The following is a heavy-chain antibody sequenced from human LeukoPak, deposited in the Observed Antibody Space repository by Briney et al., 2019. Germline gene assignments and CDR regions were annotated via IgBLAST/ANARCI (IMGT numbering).Heavy chain of an antibody. CDR1: GFTFSSYA. V-gene: IGHV3-23*01. D-gene: IGHD6-13*01. CDR3: TKALAPYYYFDY. CDR2: ISGSGGST. J-gene: IGHJ4*02. Sequence: PGGSLRLSCAASGFTFSSYAMSWVRQAPGKGLEWVSAISGSGGSTYYADSVKGRFTISRDNSKNTLYLQMNSLRAEDTAVYYCTKALAPYYYFDYWGQGTLVTVSS.